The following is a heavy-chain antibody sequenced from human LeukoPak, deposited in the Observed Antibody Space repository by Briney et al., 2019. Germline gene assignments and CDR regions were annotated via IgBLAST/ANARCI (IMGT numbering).Heavy chain of an antibody. V-gene: IGHV3-7*01. CDR1: GFTFSNYW. J-gene: IGHJ4*01. CDR3: ARQGDDY. CDR2: IKEDGSEK. D-gene: IGHD3-16*01. Sequence: GGSLRLSCVASGFTFSNYWMSWVRQAPGKGLECVANIKEDGSEKYYVESVKGRFTISRDNAKNSLYLQMNSLRAEDTAVYYCARQGDDYWGHGTLVTVSS.